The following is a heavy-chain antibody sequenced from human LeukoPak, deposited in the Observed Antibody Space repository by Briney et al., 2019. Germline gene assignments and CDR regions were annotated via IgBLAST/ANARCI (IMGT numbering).Heavy chain of an antibody. CDR2: INAGNGNT. J-gene: IGHJ4*02. D-gene: IGHD6-19*01. V-gene: IGHV1-3*01. Sequence: ASVKVSCKASGYIFTSYGITWVRQAPGQRLEWMGWINAGNGNTKYSQKFQGRVTITRDTSASTAYMELSSLRSEDTAVYYCARGPYIAWEWLVQGGGGQLEYWGQGTLVTVSS. CDR1: GYIFTSYG. CDR3: ARGPYIAWEWLVQGGGGQLEY.